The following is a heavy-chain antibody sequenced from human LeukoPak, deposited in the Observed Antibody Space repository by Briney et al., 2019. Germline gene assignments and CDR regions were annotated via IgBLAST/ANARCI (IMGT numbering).Heavy chain of an antibody. Sequence: PSETLSLTCTVSGGSISSYYWSWIRQPPGKGLEWIGYIYYSGSTNYNPSLKSRVTISVGTSKNQFSLKLSSVTAADTAVYYCARDSGYYDLDYWGQGTLVTVSS. D-gene: IGHD3-22*01. J-gene: IGHJ4*02. CDR3: ARDSGYYDLDY. CDR2: IYYSGST. CDR1: GGSISSYY. V-gene: IGHV4-59*01.